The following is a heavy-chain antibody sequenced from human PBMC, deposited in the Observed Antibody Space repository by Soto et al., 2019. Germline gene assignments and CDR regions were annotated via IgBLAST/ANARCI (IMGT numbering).Heavy chain of an antibody. Sequence: EVQLVESGGDLVKPGGSLRLSCAASEFTFANAWISWVRQAPGKGLEWVGRIKSKADGGTTDYAAPVKGRFTISRDESQNTLYLQMNSLRAEDSAVYYCAKDRTVAARHSDYWGQGTQVTVSS. CDR2: IKSKADGGTT. J-gene: IGHJ4*02. CDR3: AKDRTVAARHSDY. V-gene: IGHV3-15*01. D-gene: IGHD6-6*01. CDR1: EFTFANAW.